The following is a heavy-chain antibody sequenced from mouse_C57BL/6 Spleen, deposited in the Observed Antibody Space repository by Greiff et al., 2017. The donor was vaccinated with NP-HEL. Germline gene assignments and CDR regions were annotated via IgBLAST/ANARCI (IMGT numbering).Heavy chain of an antibody. Sequence: EVQVVESGGGLVKPGGSLKLSCAASGFTFSDYGMHWVRQAPEKGLEWVAYISSGSSTIYYADTVKGRFTISRDNAKNTLFLQMTSLRSEDTAMYYCARDHFDYWGQGTTLTVSS. CDR2: ISSGSSTI. J-gene: IGHJ2*01. CDR3: ARDHFDY. CDR1: GFTFSDYG. V-gene: IGHV5-17*01.